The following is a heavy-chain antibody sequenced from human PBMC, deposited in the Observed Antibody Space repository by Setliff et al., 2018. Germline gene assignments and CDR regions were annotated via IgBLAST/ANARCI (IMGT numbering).Heavy chain of an antibody. D-gene: IGHD1-1*01. Sequence: SETLSLTCTVSGDSISSSRYYWAWIRQPPGKGLEWIGNIYYSGTTYSNPSLKSRVTMSVDTSKNQFSLRLNSVTASDTAVHYCATTGTYRYFDYWGQGTLVTVSS. V-gene: IGHV4-39*01. CDR2: IYYSGTT. CDR1: GDSISSSRYY. CDR3: ATTGTYRYFDY. J-gene: IGHJ4*02.